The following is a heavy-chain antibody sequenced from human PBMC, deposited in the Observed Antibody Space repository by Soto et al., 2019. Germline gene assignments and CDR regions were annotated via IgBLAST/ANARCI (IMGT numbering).Heavy chain of an antibody. CDR3: ASGTNGAVFVY. J-gene: IGHJ4*02. CDR1: GFTFSDYY. V-gene: IGHV3-11*01. CDR2: ISSRSSTI. Sequence: QVQLVESGGGLVKPGGSLRLSCAASGFTFSDYYMSWIRQAPGKGLEWVSYISSRSSTIFYADSVKGRFTIFRDNVKNSLYLQMNSLRAEDTAVYYCASGTNGAVFVYWGQGILVTVSS. D-gene: IGHD2-8*01.